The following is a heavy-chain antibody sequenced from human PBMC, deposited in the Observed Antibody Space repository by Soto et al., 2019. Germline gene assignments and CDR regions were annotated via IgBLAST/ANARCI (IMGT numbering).Heavy chain of an antibody. Sequence: PGGSLRLSCAASGFTFSSYGMHWVRQAPGKGLERVADIRYDGSNKYYADSVKGRFTISRDFAKNSLYLQMSSLRAEDTAVYYCASGYYDFWSGYHPRYWGQGTLVTVSS. CDR2: IRYDGSNK. CDR3: ASGYYDFWSGYHPRY. J-gene: IGHJ4*02. CDR1: GFTFSSYG. V-gene: IGHV3-33*03. D-gene: IGHD3-3*01.